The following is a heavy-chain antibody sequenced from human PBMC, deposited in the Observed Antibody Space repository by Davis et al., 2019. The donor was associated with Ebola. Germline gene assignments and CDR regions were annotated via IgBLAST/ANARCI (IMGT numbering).Heavy chain of an antibody. Sequence: GESLKISCAASGFTFSGSAMHWVRQASGKGLEWVGRIRSKANSYATAYAASVKGRFTISRDNSKNTLYLQMNSLRAEDTAVYYCAKARRAGWLTDYWGQGTLVTVSS. CDR3: AKARRAGWLTDY. CDR1: GFTFSGSA. CDR2: IRSKANSYAT. D-gene: IGHD3-22*01. J-gene: IGHJ4*02. V-gene: IGHV3-73*01.